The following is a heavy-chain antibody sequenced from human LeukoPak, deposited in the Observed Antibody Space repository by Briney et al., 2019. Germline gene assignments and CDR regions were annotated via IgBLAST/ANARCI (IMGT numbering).Heavy chain of an antibody. D-gene: IGHD1-26*01. Sequence: GGSLRLSCAASGFTFSSYAMHWVRQAPGKGLEWVAVISYDGSNKYYADSVKGRFTISRDNSKNTLYLQMNSLRAEDTAVYYCARALTYIVGAGMDVWGQGTTATVSS. CDR2: ISYDGSNK. CDR3: ARALTYIVGAGMDV. V-gene: IGHV3-30-3*01. CDR1: GFTFSSYA. J-gene: IGHJ6*02.